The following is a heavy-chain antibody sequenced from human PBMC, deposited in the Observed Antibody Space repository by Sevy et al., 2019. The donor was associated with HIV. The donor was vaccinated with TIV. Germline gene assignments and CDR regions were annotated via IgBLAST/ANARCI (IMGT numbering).Heavy chain of an antibody. V-gene: IGHV3-15*01. CDR3: TTYGLFHP. D-gene: IGHD4-17*01. CDR2: IKSNTDGGTT. CDR1: GFTFSIAW. Sequence: GGSLRLSCAASGFTFSIAWMSWVRQAPGKGLEWVGRIKSNTDGGTTECAAPVKGRFTISRDDSKNTLYLQMNSLKTDDTAVCDCTTYGLFHPWGQGTLVTVSS. J-gene: IGHJ5*02.